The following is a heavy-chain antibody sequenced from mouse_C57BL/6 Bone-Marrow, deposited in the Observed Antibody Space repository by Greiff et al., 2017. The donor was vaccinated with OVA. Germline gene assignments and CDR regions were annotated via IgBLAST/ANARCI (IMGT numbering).Heavy chain of an antibody. V-gene: IGHV1-64*01. CDR1: GYTFTSYW. D-gene: IGHD1-1*01. CDR2: IHPNSGST. J-gene: IGHJ2*01. CDR3: ARPEYYGSRDFDY. Sequence: QVQLQQPGAELVKPGASVKLSCKASGYTFTSYWMHWVKQRPGQGLEWIGMIHPNSGSTNYNEKFKSKATLTVDKSSSTAYMQLSSLTSEDSAVYYCARPEYYGSRDFDYWGQGTTLTVSS.